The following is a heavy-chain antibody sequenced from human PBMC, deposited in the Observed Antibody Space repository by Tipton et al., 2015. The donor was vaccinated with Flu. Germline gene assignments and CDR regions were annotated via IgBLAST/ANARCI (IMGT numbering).Heavy chain of an antibody. Sequence: TLSLTCTVSGDSISSGTHYWSWIRQPAGKGLEWIGRIYTSGSTNYNPSLKTRVTISVDTSKNQLSLKLSSVTAADTAVYYCARDRSGSGSYYSAFDIWGQGTMVTVSS. D-gene: IGHD3-10*01. V-gene: IGHV4-61*02. CDR2: IYTSGST. CDR1: GDSISSGTHY. J-gene: IGHJ3*02. CDR3: ARDRSGSGSYYSAFDI.